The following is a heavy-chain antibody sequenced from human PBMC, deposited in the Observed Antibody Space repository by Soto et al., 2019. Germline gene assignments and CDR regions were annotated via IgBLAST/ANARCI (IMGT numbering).Heavy chain of an antibody. CDR2: INHSGST. J-gene: IGHJ4*02. Sequence: PSETLSLTCAVYGGSFSGYYWSWIRQPPGKGLEWIGEINHSGSTNYNPSLKSRVTISVDTSKNQFSLKLSSVTAADTAVYYCAILAVAGNYFDYWGQGTLVTVSS. V-gene: IGHV4-34*01. D-gene: IGHD6-19*01. CDR3: AILAVAGNYFDY. CDR1: GGSFSGYY.